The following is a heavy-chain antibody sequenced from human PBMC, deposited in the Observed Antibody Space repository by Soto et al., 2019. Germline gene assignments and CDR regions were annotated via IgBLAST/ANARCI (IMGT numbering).Heavy chain of an antibody. CDR2: ISYDGSNK. D-gene: IGHD6-13*01. CDR3: ARSYSSRNWFDP. J-gene: IGHJ5*02. CDR1: GFTFSSYA. Sequence: PGGSLRLSCAASGFTFSSYAMHWVRQAPGKGLEWVAVISYDGSNKYYADSVKGRFTISRDNSKNTLYLQMNSLRAEDTAVYYCARSYSSRNWFDPWGQGTLVTVSS. V-gene: IGHV3-30-3*01.